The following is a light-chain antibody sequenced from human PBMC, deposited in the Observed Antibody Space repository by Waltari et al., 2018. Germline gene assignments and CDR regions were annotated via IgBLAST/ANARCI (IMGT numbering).Light chain of an antibody. CDR2: DVS. CDR1: SSDVGDYNY. J-gene: IGLJ1*01. V-gene: IGLV2-11*01. CDR3: CSYAGSHTYV. Sequence: QSALTQPRSVSGSPGQSVTISCTGTSSDVGDYNYVSWYQQHPGKVPKLMIYDVSKRPSGVPDRFSGSKSDNTASLTISVLQPEDEAAYYCCSYAGSHTYVFGTGTQVTVL.